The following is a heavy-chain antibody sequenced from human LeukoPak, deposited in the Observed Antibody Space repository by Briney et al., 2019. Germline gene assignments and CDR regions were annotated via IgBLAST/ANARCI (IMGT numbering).Heavy chain of an antibody. D-gene: IGHD2-15*01. CDR1: GGSISSSIYY. V-gene: IGHV4-39*07. CDR2: IYYNANT. CDR3: ARESRGGGSYFDY. J-gene: IGHJ4*02. Sequence: SETLSLTCTVSGGSISSSIYYWGWIRQPPGKGLEWIGSIYYNANTYYNPSLKSRITISVDTSKNQFSLKLSSVTAADTAVYYCARESRGGGSYFDYWGQGTLVTVSS.